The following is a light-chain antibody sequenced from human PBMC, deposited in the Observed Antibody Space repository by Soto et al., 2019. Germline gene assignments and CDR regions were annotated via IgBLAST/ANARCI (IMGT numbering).Light chain of an antibody. CDR3: SSYTSAHTYV. CDR1: SSDVAAFNY. V-gene: IGLV2-14*01. CDR2: EVS. Sequence: SALTQPASVSGSPGQSISISCTGTSSDVAAFNYLSWYQHLPGTAPKLIIYEVSNRPSGVSNRFSGSKSGNTASLTISGLQGEDEATYYCSSYTSAHTYVFGTGTKLTVL. J-gene: IGLJ1*01.